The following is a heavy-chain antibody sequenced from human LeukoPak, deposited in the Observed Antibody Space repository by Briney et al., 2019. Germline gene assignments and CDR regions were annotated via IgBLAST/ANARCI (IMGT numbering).Heavy chain of an antibody. Sequence: SETLSLTCTLSGGSISSYYWSWIRQPAGKGLEWIGCIYTSGSTNYSPSLKCRVTMSVDTSRNQFSLKLSSVTAADTAVYYCARDREPSYYYDGSGYSFDHWGQGTLVTVSS. V-gene: IGHV4-4*07. J-gene: IGHJ4*02. D-gene: IGHD3-22*01. CDR2: IYTSGST. CDR3: ARDREPSYYYDGSGYSFDH. CDR1: GGSISSYY.